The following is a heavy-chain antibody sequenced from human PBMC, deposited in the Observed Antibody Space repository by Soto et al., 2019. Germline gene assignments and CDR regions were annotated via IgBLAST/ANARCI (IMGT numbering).Heavy chain of an antibody. CDR2: IYYMGRT. J-gene: IGHJ4*02. D-gene: IGHD1-26*01. CDR3: ARDAVGATHFDY. Sequence: SETLSLTCTVHSISTYYWNWIRQPPGKGLEWIGYIYYMGRTNYNSSLKSRVTISIDTSNNQFSLKLSSVTAADTAIYYCARDAVGATHFDYWGQGAPVTVSS. CDR1: SISTYY. V-gene: IGHV4-59*01.